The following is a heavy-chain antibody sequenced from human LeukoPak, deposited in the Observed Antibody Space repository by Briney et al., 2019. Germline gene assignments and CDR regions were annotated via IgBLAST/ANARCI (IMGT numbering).Heavy chain of an antibody. J-gene: IGHJ4*02. CDR2: IRYDGSRK. Sequence: GGSLRLSCAASGFIFSSYGMHWVRQAPDKGLEWVAFIRYDGSRKYYADSVKGRFTISRDNSKNTLYLQMNSLRAGDTAVYYCAKDLDKYWGQGTLVTVSS. CDR1: GFIFSSYG. CDR3: AKDLDKY. V-gene: IGHV3-30*02.